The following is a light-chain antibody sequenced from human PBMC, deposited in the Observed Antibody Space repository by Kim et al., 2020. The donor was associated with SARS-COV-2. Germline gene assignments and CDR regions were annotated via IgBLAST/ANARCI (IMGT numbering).Light chain of an antibody. CDR3: QQLNAFPRT. J-gene: IGKJ1*01. Sequence: ASLGDRVTSTCRASQDISNHLAWYQQKPGKAPELLIHAASTLKPGVPSRFSASGSGTEFTLTISSLQPEDFATYSCQQLNAFPRTFGQGTKVDIK. CDR1: QDISNH. CDR2: AAS. V-gene: IGKV1-9*01.